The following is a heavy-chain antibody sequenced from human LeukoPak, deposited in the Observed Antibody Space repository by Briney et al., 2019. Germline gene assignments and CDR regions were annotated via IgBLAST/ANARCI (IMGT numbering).Heavy chain of an antibody. J-gene: IGHJ5*02. Sequence: ASVKVSCKASGYTFTSYYMHWVRQAPGQGLEWMGIINPSGGSTSYAQKFQGRVTMTRDTSTSTVYMELSSQRSEDTAVYYCARSRAELLWFGELLGGKGWFDPWGQGTLVTVSS. CDR3: ARSRAELLWFGELLGGKGWFDP. CDR1: GYTFTSYY. V-gene: IGHV1-46*01. D-gene: IGHD3-10*01. CDR2: INPSGGST.